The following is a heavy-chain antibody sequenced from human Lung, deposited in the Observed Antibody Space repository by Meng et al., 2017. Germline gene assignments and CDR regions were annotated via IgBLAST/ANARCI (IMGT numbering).Heavy chain of an antibody. D-gene: IGHD2-15*01. J-gene: IGHJ4*02. V-gene: IGHV4-34*01. CDR3: ARGQGGAGGY. CDR2: INHRGRT. CDR1: VGSFSGYQ. Sequence: QVQLQQWGAGELKPSETLSLTCAVYVGSFSGYQWNWIRQSPGKGLEWIGDINHRGRTNYNPSLKSRVTISVDTSKNQFSLKLSSVTAADTAVYYCARGQGGAGGYWGQGTLVTVSS.